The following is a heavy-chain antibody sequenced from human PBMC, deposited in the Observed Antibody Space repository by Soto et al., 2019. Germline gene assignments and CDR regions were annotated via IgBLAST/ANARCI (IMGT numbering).Heavy chain of an antibody. Sequence: LRLSCAASGFTFSSYEMNWVRQTPGQGLEWVSYISDSGGTVYYADSVKGRFTVSRDNAQNSVYLQMNSLRTEDTAVYYCARDLLHYDFWSGFSAYFYYGMDVWGPGTTVTVSS. V-gene: IGHV3-48*03. D-gene: IGHD3-3*01. CDR3: ARDLLHYDFWSGFSAYFYYGMDV. CDR1: GFTFSSYE. J-gene: IGHJ6*02. CDR2: ISDSGGTV.